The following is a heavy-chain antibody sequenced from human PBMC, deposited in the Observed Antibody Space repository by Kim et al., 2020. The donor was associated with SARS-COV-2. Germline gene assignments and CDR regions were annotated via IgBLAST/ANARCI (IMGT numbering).Heavy chain of an antibody. J-gene: IGHJ5*02. CDR3: ARGRGATNVWGWFDP. CDR2: ISYDGSKV. V-gene: IGHV3-30*12. CDR1: GFTFSSYG. D-gene: IGHD3-16*01. Sequence: GGSLRLSCAASGFTFSSYGIHWVRQAPGKGLEWVAFISYDGSKVYYRDSVKGRFTISRDNDNNTLYLHMDSLGVEDTAVYYCARGRGATNVWGWFDPWGKGPEVTVPS.